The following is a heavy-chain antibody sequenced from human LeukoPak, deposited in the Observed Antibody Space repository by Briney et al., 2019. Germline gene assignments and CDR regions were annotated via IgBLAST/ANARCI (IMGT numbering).Heavy chain of an antibody. CDR3: ARVYSVGYFDN. Sequence: ASVKVSCKASGYTFTGYYLHWVRQAPGQGLEWMGWINSNNGSTDYSLNFVGRVTMTRDTSINTAYLELSGLRSDDTAVYYCARVYSVGYFDNWGQGTLVTVSS. CDR1: GYTFTGYY. J-gene: IGHJ4*02. D-gene: IGHD5/OR15-5a*01. V-gene: IGHV1-2*02. CDR2: INSNNGST.